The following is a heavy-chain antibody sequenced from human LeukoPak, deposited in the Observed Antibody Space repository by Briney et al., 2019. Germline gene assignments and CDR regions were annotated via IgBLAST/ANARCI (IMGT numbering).Heavy chain of an antibody. V-gene: IGHV3-21*01. CDR3: ARDHYYDSSGYIPAGDAFDI. CDR2: ISSSSSYI. J-gene: IGHJ3*02. D-gene: IGHD3-22*01. Sequence: GGSLRLSCAASGFTFSSYEMNWVRQAPGKGLEWVSSISSSSSYIYYADSMKGRFTISRDNAKNSLYLQMNSLRAEDTAVYYCARDHYYDSSGYIPAGDAFDIWGQGTVVTVSS. CDR1: GFTFSSYE.